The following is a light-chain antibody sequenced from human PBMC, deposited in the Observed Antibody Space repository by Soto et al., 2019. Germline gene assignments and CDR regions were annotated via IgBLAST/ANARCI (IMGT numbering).Light chain of an antibody. CDR3: QQYSSFWT. J-gene: IGKJ1*01. CDR1: QTISSS. Sequence: DIQMTQSPSTLSASVGDRVTITCRASQTISSSLAWYQQKPGKAPNLLIYKASSLESGVPSRFSGSGSGTEFTLIISSGQPDDFATYYCQQYSSFWTFRQGTKVEIK. V-gene: IGKV1-5*03. CDR2: KAS.